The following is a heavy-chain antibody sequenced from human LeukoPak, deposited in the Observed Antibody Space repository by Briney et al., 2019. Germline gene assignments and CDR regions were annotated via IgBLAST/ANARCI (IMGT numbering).Heavy chain of an antibody. CDR1: GLTFNNYA. V-gene: IGHV3-23*01. Sequence: PGGSLRLSCAVSGLTFNNYAMSWVRQAPGKGLEWVSGISGRGASKYYADSVKGRFTISRDNAKNSLYLQMNSLRAEDTAVYYCARDRGYSYGLDYWGQGTLVTVSS. D-gene: IGHD5-18*01. CDR3: ARDRGYSYGLDY. CDR2: ISGRGASK. J-gene: IGHJ4*02.